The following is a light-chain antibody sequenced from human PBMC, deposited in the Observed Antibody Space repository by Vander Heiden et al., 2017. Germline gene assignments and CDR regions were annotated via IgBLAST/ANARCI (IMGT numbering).Light chain of an antibody. V-gene: IGKV1-33*01. J-gene: IGKJ3*01. CDR2: DAS. Sequence: DIQMTQSPSSLSASVGDRVTITCQASQDISNYLNWYQQKPGKVPKLLIYDASNLETGVPSRFSGSGSGTDFTFTISSLQPEDIATYYCQQCDDLPFTFGPGIKVDI. CDR1: QDISNY. CDR3: QQCDDLPFT.